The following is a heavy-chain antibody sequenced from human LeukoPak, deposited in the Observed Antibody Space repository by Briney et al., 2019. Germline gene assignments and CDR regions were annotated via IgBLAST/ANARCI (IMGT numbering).Heavy chain of an antibody. D-gene: IGHD2-21*01. J-gene: IGHJ4*02. Sequence: GGSLRLSCAASGFTVSSNFLSWVRQPPGKGREWFSDIYSGGSTYYEDSVKGRFTISRDNSKTTLYLQMNSLRAEDTAVYYCTRGGGGSFPHYWGQGTLVTVSS. CDR2: IYSGGST. V-gene: IGHV3-53*01. CDR1: GFTVSSNF. CDR3: TRGGGGSFPHY.